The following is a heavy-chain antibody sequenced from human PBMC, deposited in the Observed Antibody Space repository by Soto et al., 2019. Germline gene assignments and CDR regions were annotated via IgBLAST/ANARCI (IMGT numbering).Heavy chain of an antibody. CDR3: ARSALPSIAAAGRVSTYYYYYGMDV. D-gene: IGHD6-13*01. CDR2: IIPIFGTA. CDR1: GGTFSSYA. J-gene: IGHJ6*02. Sequence: ASVKVSCKASGGTFSSYAISWVRQAPGQGIEWMGGIIPIFGTANYAQKFQGRVTITADESTSTAYMELSSLRSEDTAVYYCARSALPSIAAAGRVSTYYYYYGMDVWGQGTTVIVSS. V-gene: IGHV1-69*13.